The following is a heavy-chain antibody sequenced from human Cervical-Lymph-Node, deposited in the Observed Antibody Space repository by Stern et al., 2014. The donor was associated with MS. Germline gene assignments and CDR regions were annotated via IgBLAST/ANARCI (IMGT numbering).Heavy chain of an antibody. J-gene: IGHJ4*02. D-gene: IGHD4-17*01. CDR2: INPNSGST. CDR1: GYTFRDYY. CDR3: ARDRYGDPFDY. Sequence: QVQLVQSGAEVKKPGASMKVSCKTSGYTFRDYYIQWVRQAPGQGLEYMGWINPNSGSTNYAQKFRGRVTMTSDTSINTAYLELNGLQSDDTAIYYCARDRYGDPFDYWGQGTLVTVSS. V-gene: IGHV1-2*02.